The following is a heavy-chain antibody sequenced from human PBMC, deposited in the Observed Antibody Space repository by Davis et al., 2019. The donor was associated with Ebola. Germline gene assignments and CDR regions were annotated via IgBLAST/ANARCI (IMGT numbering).Heavy chain of an antibody. CDR1: GFTFSSYS. Sequence: GGFLRLSCAASGFTFSSYSMNWVRQAPGKGLEWVSSISSSSSYIYYADSVKGRFTISRDNAKNSLYLQMNSLRAEDTAVYYCARERFLEWLLSRHFDYWGQGTLVTVSS. CDR3: ARERFLEWLLSRHFDY. CDR2: ISSSSSYI. V-gene: IGHV3-21*01. D-gene: IGHD3-3*01. J-gene: IGHJ4*02.